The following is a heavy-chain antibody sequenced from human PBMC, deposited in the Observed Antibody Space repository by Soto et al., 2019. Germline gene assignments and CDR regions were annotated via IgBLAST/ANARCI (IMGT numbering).Heavy chain of an antibody. CDR2: IYSSGST. V-gene: IGHV4-31*11. CDR1: GGSIISASYS. D-gene: IGHD6-6*01. Sequence: QVQLQESGPRLVKPSQTLSLSCAVSGGSIISASYSWNWIRQSPGRGLEWIGHIYSSGSTYYNPSLKSRVSVSVDTSNNQFSLKLTSVTAAATAVYFCAREDAARIERWFDAWGQGILVTVSS. CDR3: AREDAARIERWFDA. J-gene: IGHJ5*02.